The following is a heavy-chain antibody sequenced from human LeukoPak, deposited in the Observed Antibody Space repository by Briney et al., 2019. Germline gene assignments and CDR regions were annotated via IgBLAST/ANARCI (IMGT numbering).Heavy chain of an antibody. CDR2: IYNSGST. CDR1: GGSVSSGNNY. J-gene: IGHJ5*02. V-gene: IGHV4-61*01. CDR3: ARGSVYYYDSSGHP. D-gene: IGHD3-22*01. Sequence: SETLSLTCTVSGGSVSSGNNYWSWIRQPPGKGLEWVGYIYNSGSTNYNPSLKSRVTISIDTSKTQFSLKLRSVTAADTAVYYCARGSVYYYDSSGHPWGQGPLLTVSS.